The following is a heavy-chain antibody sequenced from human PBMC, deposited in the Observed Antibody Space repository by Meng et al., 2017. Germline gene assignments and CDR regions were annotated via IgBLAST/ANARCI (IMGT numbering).Heavy chain of an antibody. CDR3: ASTVPCGGYCYYFDY. CDR1: GYSFTSYW. V-gene: IGHV5-51*01. CDR2: IYPGDSDT. D-gene: IGHD2-21*02. Sequence: KVSCKGSGYSFTSYWIGWVRQMPGKGLEWMGSIYPGDSDTRYSPSFQGQVTLSANKSISTAYPQWSSLKASDNAMYYCASTVPCGGYCYYFDYWGQGTLVTVSS. J-gene: IGHJ4*02.